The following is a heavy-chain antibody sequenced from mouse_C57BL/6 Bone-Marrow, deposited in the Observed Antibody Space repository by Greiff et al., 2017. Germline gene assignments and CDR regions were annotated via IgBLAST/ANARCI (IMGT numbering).Heavy chain of an antibody. CDR2: IDPENGDT. J-gene: IGHJ1*03. CDR3: TPYYYGSSYGYFDV. Sequence: VQLQQSGAELVRPGASVKLSCTASGFNIKDDYMHWVKQRPEQGLEWIGWIDPENGDTEYDSKFQGKATITTDTSSNTASLQLSSLTSEDTAVYYCTPYYYGSSYGYFDVWGTGTTVTVSS. V-gene: IGHV14-4*01. CDR1: GFNIKDDY. D-gene: IGHD1-1*01.